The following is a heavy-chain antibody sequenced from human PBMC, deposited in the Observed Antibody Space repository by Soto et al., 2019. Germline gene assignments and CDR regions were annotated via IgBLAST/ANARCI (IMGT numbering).Heavy chain of an antibody. CDR2: IYYSGST. CDR3: ARAPRDSSGSTLRSPNFDY. D-gene: IGHD3-22*01. V-gene: IGHV4-31*03. CDR1: GGSISGGGYY. Sequence: SETLSLTCTVSGGSISGGGYYWSWIRQHPGKGLEWIGYIYYSGSTYYNPSLKSRVTISVDTSKNQFSLKLSSVTAADTAVYYCARAPRDSSGSTLRSPNFDYWGQGTLVTVSS. J-gene: IGHJ4*02.